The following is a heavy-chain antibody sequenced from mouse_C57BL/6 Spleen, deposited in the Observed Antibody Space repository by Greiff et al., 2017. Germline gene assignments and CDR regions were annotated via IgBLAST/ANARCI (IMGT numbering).Heavy chain of an antibody. CDR1: GYSFTGDY. D-gene: IGHD2-4*01. CDR3: ARIYYDYDEGDYAMDY. J-gene: IGHJ4*01. V-gene: IGHV1-42*01. Sequence: EVQLQESGPELVKPGASVKISCKASGYSFTGDYMNWVKQSPEKSLEWIGEINPSTGGTTYNQKFKAKATFTVDKSSSTASMKLEILTSDESAVYYCARIYYDYDEGDYAMDYWGQGTSVTVSS. CDR2: INPSTGGT.